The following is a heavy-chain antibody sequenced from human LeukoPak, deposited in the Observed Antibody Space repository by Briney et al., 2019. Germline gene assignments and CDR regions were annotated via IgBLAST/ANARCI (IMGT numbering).Heavy chain of an antibody. J-gene: IGHJ6*02. CDR3: AGRYCSSTSCHEYYYYGMDV. CDR2: INPSGGST. Sequence: ASVKVSYKASGYTFTSYYMHWVRQAPGQGLEWMGIINPSGGSTSYAQKFQGRVTMTRDTSTSTVYMELSSLRSEDTAVYYCAGRYCSSTSCHEYYYYGMDVWGQGTTVTVSS. CDR1: GYTFTSYY. D-gene: IGHD2-2*01. V-gene: IGHV1-46*01.